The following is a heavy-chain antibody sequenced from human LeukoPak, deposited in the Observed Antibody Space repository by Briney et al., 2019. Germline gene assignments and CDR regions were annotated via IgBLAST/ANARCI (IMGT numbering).Heavy chain of an antibody. D-gene: IGHD6-13*01. Sequence: PGGSLRLSCAASGFTFSSYGMHWVRQAPGKGLEWVAVISYDGSNKYYADSVKGRFTISRDNSKNTLYLQMNSLRAEDTAVYYCARDRDSAAAALFWFDPWGQGTLVTVSS. CDR1: GFTFSSYG. CDR2: ISYDGSNK. J-gene: IGHJ5*02. CDR3: ARDRDSAAAALFWFDP. V-gene: IGHV3-30*03.